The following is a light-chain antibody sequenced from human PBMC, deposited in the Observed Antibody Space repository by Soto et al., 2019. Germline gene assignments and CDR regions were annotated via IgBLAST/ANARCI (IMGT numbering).Light chain of an antibody. CDR3: QQYDSSRT. CDR2: GVS. CDR1: QSVDSRF. V-gene: IGKV3-20*01. J-gene: IGKJ1*01. Sequence: EIVLTQSPGTLSLSPGERATLSCRASQSVDSRFLAWYQQKPGQAPRLLMYGVSIRATGFPDRFSGSGSGTDFTLSIRRLEPEDFAVYYCQQYDSSRTFGQGTKVEMK.